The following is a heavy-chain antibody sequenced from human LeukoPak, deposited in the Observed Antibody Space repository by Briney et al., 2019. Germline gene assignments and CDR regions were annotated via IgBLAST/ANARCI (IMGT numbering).Heavy chain of an antibody. J-gene: IGHJ4*02. D-gene: IGHD3-10*01. V-gene: IGHV4-4*02. CDR2: IYHSGST. CDR1: GGSISSSNW. Sequence: SETLSLTCAVSGGSISSSNWWSWVRQPPGKGLEWIGEIYHSGSTNYNSSLKSRVTISVDTSKNQFSLKLSFVTAADTAVYYCARHEVRGVIWGYYFDYWGQGTLVTVSS. CDR3: ARHEVRGVIWGYYFDY.